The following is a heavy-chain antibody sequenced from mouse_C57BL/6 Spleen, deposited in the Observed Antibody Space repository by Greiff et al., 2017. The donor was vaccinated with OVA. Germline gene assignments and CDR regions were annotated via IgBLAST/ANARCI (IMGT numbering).Heavy chain of an antibody. CDR1: GFSLTSYG. Sequence: VKLMESGPGLVQPSQSLSITCSVSGFSLTSYGVHWVRQSPGKGLEWLGVIWSGGSTDYNAAFISRLSISKDNSKSQVFFKMNSLQADDTAIYYCAKGGGSYAMDYWGQGTSVTVSS. CDR2: IWSGGST. CDR3: AKGGGSYAMDY. V-gene: IGHV2-2*01. J-gene: IGHJ4*01.